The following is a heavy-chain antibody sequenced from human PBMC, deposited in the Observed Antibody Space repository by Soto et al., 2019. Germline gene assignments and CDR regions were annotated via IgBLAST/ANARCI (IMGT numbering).Heavy chain of an antibody. J-gene: IGHJ4*02. Sequence: TSETLSLTCTVSGGSISSYYWSWIRQPPGKGLEWIGYIYYSGSTNYNPSLKSRVTISVDTSKNQFSLKLSSVTAADTAVYYCARATSQLYNVGKFDYWGQGTLVTVSS. CDR3: ARATSQLYNVGKFDY. V-gene: IGHV4-59*01. CDR1: GGSISSYY. CDR2: IYYSGST. D-gene: IGHD5-18*01.